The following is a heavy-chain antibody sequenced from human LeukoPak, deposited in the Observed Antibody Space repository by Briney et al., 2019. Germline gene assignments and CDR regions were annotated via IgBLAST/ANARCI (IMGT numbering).Heavy chain of an antibody. CDR3: ARDQLPPLGGYFDL. J-gene: IGHJ2*01. CDR1: GYTFTSYA. D-gene: IGHD2-2*01. V-gene: IGHV1-3*01. Sequence: ASVKVSCKASGYTFTSYAMHWVRQAPGQRLEWMGWINAGNGNTKYSQKSQGRVTITRDTSASTAYMELSSLRSEDTAVYYCARDQLPPLGGYFDLWGRGTLVTVSS. CDR2: INAGNGNT.